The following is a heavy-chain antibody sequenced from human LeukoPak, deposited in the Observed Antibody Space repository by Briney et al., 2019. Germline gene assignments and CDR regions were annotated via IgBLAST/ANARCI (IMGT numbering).Heavy chain of an antibody. CDR3: ARTIKDSSGWGYYYYYYMDV. J-gene: IGHJ6*03. Sequence: SETLSLTCTVSGGSISSYYWSWIRQPAGKGLEWIGRIYTSGSTNYNPSLKSRVTMSVDTSKNQFSLKLSSVTAADTAVYHCARTIKDSSGWGYYYYYYMDVWGKGTTVTISS. D-gene: IGHD6-19*01. CDR1: GGSISSYY. CDR2: IYTSGST. V-gene: IGHV4-4*07.